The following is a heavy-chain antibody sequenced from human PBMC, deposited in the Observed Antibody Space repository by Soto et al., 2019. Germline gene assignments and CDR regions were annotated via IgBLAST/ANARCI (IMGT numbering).Heavy chain of an antibody. Sequence: SETLSLTCSVSGDYIHVGGYYWTWIRQRPGKGLEWMGYIYYTGKTYYNPSLESRLTMSVDRSKNQFSLRLTSVTAADTAVYFCGRDLTSNANCIDHWGQGTLVTVSS. CDR1: GDYIHVGGYY. J-gene: IGHJ5*02. CDR3: GRDLTSNANCIDH. V-gene: IGHV4-31*03. CDR2: IYYTGKT. D-gene: IGHD1-1*01.